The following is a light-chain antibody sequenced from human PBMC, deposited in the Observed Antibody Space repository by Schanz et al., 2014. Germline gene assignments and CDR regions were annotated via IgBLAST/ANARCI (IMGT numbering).Light chain of an antibody. CDR3: QQRSNWPLT. V-gene: IGKV4-1*01. CDR2: WAS. J-gene: IGKJ5*01. Sequence: DIVMTQSPDSLAVSLGERATINCKSSQSVLYSSNNKNYLAWYQQKPGQPPKLLIYWASNRESGVPDRFSGSGSGTDFTLTISNLQAEDVAVYYCQQRSNWPLTFGQGTRLEIK. CDR1: QSVLYSSNNKNY.